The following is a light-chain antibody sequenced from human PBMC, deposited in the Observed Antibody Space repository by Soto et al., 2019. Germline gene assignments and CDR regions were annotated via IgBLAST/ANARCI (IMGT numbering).Light chain of an antibody. CDR1: NSDVGIYDF. CDR3: VSWDDSLSGLV. Sequence: QSVLTQPASVSGTPGQSITISCTGSNSDVGIYDFVSWYQHHPGRAPKLIVSEVSHRPSGVSNRFSGSKSGTSASLAISGLRSEDEADYYCVSWDDSLSGLVFGTGTKVTVL. CDR2: EVS. V-gene: IGLV2-14*01. J-gene: IGLJ1*01.